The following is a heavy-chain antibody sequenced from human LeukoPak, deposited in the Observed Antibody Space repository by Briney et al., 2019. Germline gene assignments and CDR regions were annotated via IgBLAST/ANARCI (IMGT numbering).Heavy chain of an antibody. J-gene: IGHJ4*02. Sequence: GGSLRLSCTTSGFPFSDFSMTWVRQAPGKGLEWISTTNSGGTTTYYAESVKGRFTISRDNFKNALYLQMSSLRVEDTAIYYCAKQSYARSLGEGGPGTLVTVSS. CDR1: GFPFSDFS. CDR2: TNSGGTTT. D-gene: IGHD3-10*02. CDR3: AKQSYARSLGE. V-gene: IGHV3-23*01.